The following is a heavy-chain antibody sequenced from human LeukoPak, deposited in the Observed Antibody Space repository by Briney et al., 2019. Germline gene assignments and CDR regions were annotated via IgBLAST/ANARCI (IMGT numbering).Heavy chain of an antibody. CDR1: GYTFTSYG. J-gene: IGHJ4*02. V-gene: IGHV1-18*01. Sequence: ASVKVSCKASGYTFTSYGISWVRQAPGQGLEWMGWISAYNGNTNYAQKFQGRVTMTRDTSISTAYMELSRLRSDDTAVYYCARAYYHDSSDYYFPLDYWGQGTLVTVSS. D-gene: IGHD3-22*01. CDR2: ISAYNGNT. CDR3: ARAYYHDSSDYYFPLDY.